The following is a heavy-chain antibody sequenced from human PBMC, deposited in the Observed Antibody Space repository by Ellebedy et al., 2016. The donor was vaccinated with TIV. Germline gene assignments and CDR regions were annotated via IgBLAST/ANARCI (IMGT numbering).Heavy chain of an antibody. CDR1: GFTFTNHW. CDR2: INQDGSEK. V-gene: IGHV3-7*01. Sequence: GESLKISCAASGFTFTNHWMSWVRQAPGKGLEWVANINQDGSEKYYVDSVKGRFTFSRDNAQKSLDLQMNSLRAEDTAVYYCARDLHFAFDYWGRGTLVTVSS. CDR3: ARDLHFAFDY. J-gene: IGHJ4*02.